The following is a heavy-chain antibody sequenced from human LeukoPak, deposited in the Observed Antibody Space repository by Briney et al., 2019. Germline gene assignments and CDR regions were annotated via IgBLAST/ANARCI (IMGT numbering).Heavy chain of an antibody. V-gene: IGHV3-7*03. J-gene: IGHJ5*02. D-gene: IGHD1-14*01. CDR1: GFSFDKYW. CDR3: ARFVYINWFDP. Sequence: GGSLRLSCAASGFSFDKYWMSWVRQAPGKGLEWVANIKKDGSEKYYVDSVKGRFTISRDNAKNSLYLQMNSLRAEDTAVYYCARFVYINWFDPWGQGTLVTVSS. CDR2: IKKDGSEK.